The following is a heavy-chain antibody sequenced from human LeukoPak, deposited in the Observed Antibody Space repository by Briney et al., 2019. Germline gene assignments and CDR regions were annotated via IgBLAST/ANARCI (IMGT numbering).Heavy chain of an antibody. D-gene: IGHD3-10*01. V-gene: IGHV3-66*02. CDR3: ARGLARSGGMDV. CDR2: IYSGGST. CDR1: GFTVSSNY. Sequence: GGSLRLSCVASGFTVSSNYMSWVRQAPGKGLEWVSVIYSGGSTYYADSVKGRFTISRDNSKNTLYLLMNSLRAEDTAVYYCARGLARSGGMDVWGQGTTVTVSS. J-gene: IGHJ6*02.